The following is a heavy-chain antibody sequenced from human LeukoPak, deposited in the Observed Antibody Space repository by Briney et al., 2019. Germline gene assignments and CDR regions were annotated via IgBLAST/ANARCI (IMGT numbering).Heavy chain of an antibody. CDR1: GFTFSSYA. V-gene: IGHV3-30-3*01. D-gene: IGHD7-27*01. CDR3: ARANWGRVLDY. J-gene: IGHJ4*02. Sequence: GGSLRLSCAASGFTFSSYAMHWVRQAPGKGLEWVAVISYDGSNKYYADSVKGRFTISRDNSKNTLYLQMNSLRAEDTAVYYCARANWGRVLDYWGQGTLVTVSS. CDR2: ISYDGSNK.